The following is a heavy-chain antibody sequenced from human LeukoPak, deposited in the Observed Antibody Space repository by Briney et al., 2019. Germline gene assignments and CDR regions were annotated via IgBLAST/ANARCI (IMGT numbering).Heavy chain of an antibody. V-gene: IGHV1-2*02. CDR2: INPNSGGT. Sequence: GASVKVSCKASGYTFTGYYMHWVRQAPGQGLEWMGWINPNSGGTNYAQKFQGRVTMTRDTSISTAYMELSRRRSDDTAVYYCARDPGYCSSTSCYQWGQNWFDPWGQGTLVTVSS. CDR3: ARDPGYCSSTSCYQWGQNWFDP. D-gene: IGHD2-2*03. CDR1: GYTFTGYY. J-gene: IGHJ5*02.